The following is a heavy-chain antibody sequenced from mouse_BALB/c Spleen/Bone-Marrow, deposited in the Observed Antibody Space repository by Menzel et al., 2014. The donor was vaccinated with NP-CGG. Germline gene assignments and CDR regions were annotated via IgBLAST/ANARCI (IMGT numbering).Heavy chain of an antibody. D-gene: IGHD1-1*01. CDR1: GYSFTGYN. Sequence: LEESGPELEKPGASVKISCKASGYSFTGYNMNWVKQSNGKSLEWIGDIDPYYGGTSYNQKLKDKATLTVDKSSSTAYMQLKSLTSEDSAVYYCAISVSLRAMDYWGQGTSVTVSS. V-gene: IGHV1-39*01. J-gene: IGHJ4*01. CDR3: AISVSLRAMDY. CDR2: IDPYYGGT.